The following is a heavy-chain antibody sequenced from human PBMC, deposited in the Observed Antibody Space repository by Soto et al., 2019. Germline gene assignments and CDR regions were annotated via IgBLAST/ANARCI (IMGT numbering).Heavy chain of an antibody. CDR3: ARAEYKSTYYFDY. V-gene: IGHV4-39*01. D-gene: IGHD1-1*01. CDR1: GGSINSRSYY. CDR2: IYYSGST. Sequence: ETLSLTCTVSGGSINSRSYYWRWIRQPPGKGLEWIGSIYYSGSTYYNPSLKSRVTISVDTSKNQVSLKLSSVTAADTAVYYCARAEYKSTYYFDYWGQGALVTVSS. J-gene: IGHJ4*02.